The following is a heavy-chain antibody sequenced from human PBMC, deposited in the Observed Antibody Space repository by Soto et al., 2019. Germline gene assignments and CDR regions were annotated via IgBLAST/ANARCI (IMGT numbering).Heavy chain of an antibody. CDR2: ISGSGNSA. D-gene: IGHD2-21*02. Sequence: GGSLRLSCAASGFIFSSYAMRWVRQAPGKGLEWVSTISGSGNSAYYTDSVKGRFTISRDNSRNALYLQMNSLRAEDTAMYYCLALEVTASWGQGTLVTVSS. CDR3: LALEVTAS. J-gene: IGHJ5*02. V-gene: IGHV3-23*01. CDR1: GFIFSSYA.